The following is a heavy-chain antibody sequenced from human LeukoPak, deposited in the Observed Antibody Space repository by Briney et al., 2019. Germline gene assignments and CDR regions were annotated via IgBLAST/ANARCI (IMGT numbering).Heavy chain of an antibody. V-gene: IGHV1-2*02. CDR2: INPNSGGT. Sequence: ASVKVSCEASGYTFTGYYMHWVRQAPGQGLEWMGWINPNSGGTNYAQKFQGRVTMTRDTSISTAYMELSRLRSDDTAVYYCARTAPYPDAFDIWGQGTMVTVSS. CDR3: ARTAPYPDAFDI. J-gene: IGHJ3*02. CDR1: GYTFTGYY.